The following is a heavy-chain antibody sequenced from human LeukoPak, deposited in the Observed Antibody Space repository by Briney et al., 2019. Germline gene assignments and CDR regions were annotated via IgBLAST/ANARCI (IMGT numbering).Heavy chain of an antibody. V-gene: IGHV3-53*01. J-gene: IGHJ4*02. D-gene: IGHD3-22*01. CDR1: GFTVSSSY. CDR3: ARATYYYDTNGYYY. CDR2: IYSGGST. Sequence: GGSLRLSCAASGFTVSSSYMSWVRQAPGKGLEWVSVIYSGGSTYYADSVKGRFTISRDNSKNTLYLQMNSLRAEDTAVYYCARATYYYDTNGYYYWGQGTLVTVSS.